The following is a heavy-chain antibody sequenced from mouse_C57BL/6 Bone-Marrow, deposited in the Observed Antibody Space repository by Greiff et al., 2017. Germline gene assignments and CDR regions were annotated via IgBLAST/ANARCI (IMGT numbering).Heavy chain of an antibody. CDR3: ERCPYYDYEECDFDY. Sequence: QVQLQQPGAELVKPGASVKLSCKASGYTFTSYWMHWVKQRPGRGLEWIGRIDPNSGGTKYNEKFKSKATLTVDKPSSTAYIQLSNLTSEDSAVYDCERCPYYDYEECDFDYWGQGTTLTVSS. V-gene: IGHV1-72*01. J-gene: IGHJ2*01. CDR1: GYTFTSYW. CDR2: IDPNSGGT. D-gene: IGHD2-4*01.